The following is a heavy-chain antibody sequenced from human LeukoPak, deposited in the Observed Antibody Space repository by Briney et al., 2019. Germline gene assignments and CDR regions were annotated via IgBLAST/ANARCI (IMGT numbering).Heavy chain of an antibody. V-gene: IGHV4-4*07. D-gene: IGHD3-10*01. Sequence: SETLSLTCTVSGGSISSYYWSWIRQPAGKGLEWIGRIYTSGSTNYNPSLKSRVTMSVDTSKNQFSLKPSSVTAADTAVYYCARDSYGSGSYYKRHYYYYGMDVWGQGTTVTVSS. J-gene: IGHJ6*02. CDR1: GGSISSYY. CDR3: ARDSYGSGSYYKRHYYYYGMDV. CDR2: IYTSGST.